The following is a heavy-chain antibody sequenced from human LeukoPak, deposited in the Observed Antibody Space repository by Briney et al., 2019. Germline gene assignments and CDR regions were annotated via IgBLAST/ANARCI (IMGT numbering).Heavy chain of an antibody. CDR1: GFTFSSYA. J-gene: IGHJ4*02. Sequence: GGSLRLSCAASGFTFSSYAMSWVRQAPGKGLEWVSAISGSGGSTYYADSVKGRFTISRDNSKNTLYLQMNSLRAEDTAVYYCAKSRRLGELSLFAPFDYWGQGTLVTVSS. D-gene: IGHD3-16*02. V-gene: IGHV3-23*01. CDR2: ISGSGGST. CDR3: AKSRRLGELSLFAPFDY.